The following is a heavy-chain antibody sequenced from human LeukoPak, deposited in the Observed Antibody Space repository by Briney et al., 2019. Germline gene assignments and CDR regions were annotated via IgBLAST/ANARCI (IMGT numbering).Heavy chain of an antibody. CDR2: INPNSGGT. J-gene: IGHJ4*02. Sequence: GASVKVSCKASGYTFTGYYMHWVRQAPGQGLEWMGWINPNSGGTNYAQKFQGRVTMTRDTSISTAYMELSRLRSDDTAVYYCARGKEGLRPFGFDYWGQGTLVTVSS. D-gene: IGHD3-16*01. V-gene: IGHV1-2*02. CDR1: GYTFTGYY. CDR3: ARGKEGLRPFGFDY.